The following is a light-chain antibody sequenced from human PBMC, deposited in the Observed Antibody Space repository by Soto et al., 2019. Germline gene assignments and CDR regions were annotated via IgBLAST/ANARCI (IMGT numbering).Light chain of an antibody. V-gene: IGLV1-44*01. CDR2: SNN. CDR3: STWEDSLNGVV. Sequence: QSVLTQPPSASGTPGPRVTISFSGSRSNIGSNTVNWYQHLPGTAPKLLIYSNNLRPAGVPDRFSGSKSGTSGSLAIIGLQSEDEADDYCSTWEDSLNGVVCGTGTKLTVL. CDR1: RSNIGSNT. J-gene: IGLJ1*01.